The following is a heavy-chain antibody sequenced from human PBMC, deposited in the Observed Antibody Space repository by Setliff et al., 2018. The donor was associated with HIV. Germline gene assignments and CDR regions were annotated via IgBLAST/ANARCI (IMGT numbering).Heavy chain of an antibody. J-gene: IGHJ5*02. CDR1: GGSFSGYL. CDR3: ARHPPNLDWLDP. CDR2: IHYGGGT. Sequence: SETLSLTCAVYGGSFSGYLWSWIRQSPGKGLEWIGHIHYGGGTYYNPSLESRVSISRDTSKNQFSLNLRDVTAGDTALYYCARHPPNLDWLDPWGQGTLVTVSS. V-gene: IGHV4-34*01.